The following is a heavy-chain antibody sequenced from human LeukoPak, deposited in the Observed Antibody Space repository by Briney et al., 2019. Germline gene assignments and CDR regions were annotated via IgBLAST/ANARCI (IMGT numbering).Heavy chain of an antibody. CDR1: GFTFSRFW. CDR3: ARENYFGY. J-gene: IGHJ4*02. V-gene: IGHV3-7*04. Sequence: GGSLRLSCAASGFTFSRFWMGWVRQAPGKGLEWVANIKPDGSEKNYGDSVRGRFTISRDNARNSLYLQMNSLRAEDTAVYYCARENYFGYWGQGTLVTVSS. CDR2: IKPDGSEK.